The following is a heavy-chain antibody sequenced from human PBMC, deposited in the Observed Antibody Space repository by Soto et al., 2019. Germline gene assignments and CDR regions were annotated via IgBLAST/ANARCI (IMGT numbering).Heavy chain of an antibody. Sequence: PGGSLRLSCAASGFTFSNYVMHWLRQAPGKGLECVSVITSNGGSTYYADSVKGRFTISRCNSKNTLYLEMGGLRAEDMAVYYCARGGSCSGGSCNSSQRPWSFALWGRGTLVTVSS. CDR2: ITSNGGST. CDR1: GFTFSNYV. D-gene: IGHD2-15*01. V-gene: IGHV3-64*02. J-gene: IGHJ2*01. CDR3: ARGGSCSGGSCNSSQRPWSFAL.